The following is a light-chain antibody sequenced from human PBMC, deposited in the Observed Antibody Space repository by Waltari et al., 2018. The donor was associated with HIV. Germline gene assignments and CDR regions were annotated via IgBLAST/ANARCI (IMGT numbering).Light chain of an antibody. J-gene: IGKJ1*01. CDR1: QSVNRE. V-gene: IGKV3-15*01. CDR3: QQYNTWPPGA. Sequence: EILMTQSPPTLSLSPGERATLSCRASQSVNRELAWYQQSPGQSPRLLIHGASTRASHIPDRFSGSGSGTEFTLTISSLQSEDFAVYYCQQYNTWPPGAFGQGTKVEIK. CDR2: GAS.